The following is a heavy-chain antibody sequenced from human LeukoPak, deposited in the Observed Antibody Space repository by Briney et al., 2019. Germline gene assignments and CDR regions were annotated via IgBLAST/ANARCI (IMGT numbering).Heavy chain of an antibody. Sequence: ASVKVSCKASGDPFTGYYLHWVRQAPGQGLEWMGWINPNSGFTNYAQKFQGRVTMTRDTPISTAYMELSRLRSDDTAVYYCARLADCSSSSCRSFDYWGQGTLVTVSS. D-gene: IGHD2-2*01. V-gene: IGHV1-2*02. CDR1: GDPFTGYY. CDR3: ARLADCSSSSCRSFDY. CDR2: INPNSGFT. J-gene: IGHJ4*02.